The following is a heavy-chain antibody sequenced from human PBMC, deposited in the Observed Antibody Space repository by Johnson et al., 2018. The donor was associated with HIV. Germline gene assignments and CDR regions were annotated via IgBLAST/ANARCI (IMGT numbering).Heavy chain of an antibody. D-gene: IGHD2-15*01. CDR1: GFTFDDYG. CDR2: IYSGGST. V-gene: IGHV3-66*01. Sequence: VQLVESGGGVVRPGGSLRLSCAASGFTFDDYGMSWVRQAPGKGLEWVSVIYSGGSTYYADSVKGRFTISRDNSKNTLYLQMNSLRAEDTAVYYCARDVRMDKAFDIWGQGTMVTVSS. J-gene: IGHJ3*02. CDR3: ARDVRMDKAFDI.